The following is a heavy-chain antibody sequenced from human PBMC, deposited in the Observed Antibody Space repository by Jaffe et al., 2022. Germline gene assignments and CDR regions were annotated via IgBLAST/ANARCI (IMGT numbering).Heavy chain of an antibody. V-gene: IGHV3-7*01. CDR3: ATGMASL. J-gene: IGHJ4*02. CDR2: IKEDGSDK. CDR1: GFTFSRSW. Sequence: HLVESGGALVQPGGSLRLSCIASGFTFSRSWMSWVRQTPGRGLEWVGSIKEDGSDKYYVDSVRGRFTISRDNTKNSLDLQMSNLRGEDTAVYYCATGMASLWGQGTLVTVSS.